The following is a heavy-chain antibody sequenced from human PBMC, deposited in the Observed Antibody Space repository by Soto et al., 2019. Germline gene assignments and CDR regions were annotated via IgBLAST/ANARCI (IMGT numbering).Heavy chain of an antibody. V-gene: IGHV3-9*01. J-gene: IGHJ4*02. Sequence: GGSLRLSCAASGFTFDDYAMHWVRQAPGKGLEWVSGISWNSGSIGYADSVKGRFTISRDNAKNSLYLQMNSLRAEDTALYYCAKGRSTSCYYCFDYWGQGTLVTVSS. CDR2: ISWNSGSI. CDR1: GFTFDDYA. D-gene: IGHD2-2*01. CDR3: AKGRSTSCYYCFDY.